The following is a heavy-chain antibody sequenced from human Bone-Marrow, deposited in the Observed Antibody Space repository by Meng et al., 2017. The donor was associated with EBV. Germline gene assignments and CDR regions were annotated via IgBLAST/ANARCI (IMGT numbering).Heavy chain of an antibody. Sequence: QVELQYSGPGLVKAWGTLSLTCGVSGGFISGSNWWSWGRQPPGKGLEWIGEIDHSGSTNYNPSLKSRVTISIDKSKNQFSLKLSSVTAADTAVYYCARDISGTIDYWGQGTLVTVSS. CDR3: ARDISGTIDY. J-gene: IGHJ4*02. CDR2: IDHSGST. CDR1: GGFISGSNW. D-gene: IGHD3-10*01. V-gene: IGHV4-4*02.